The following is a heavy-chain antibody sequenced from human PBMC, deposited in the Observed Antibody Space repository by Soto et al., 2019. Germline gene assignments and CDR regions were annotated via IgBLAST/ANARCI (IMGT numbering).Heavy chain of an antibody. CDR1: GFTFSSYA. V-gene: IGHV3-30-3*01. Sequence: GGSLRLSCAASGFTFSSYAMHWVRQAPGKGLEWVAVISYDGSNKYYADSVKGRFTISRDNSKNTLYLQMNSLRAEDTAVYYCARVGAAAGTRYYYYYGMDVWGQGTTVTVSS. CDR2: ISYDGSNK. CDR3: ARVGAAAGTRYYYYYGMDV. J-gene: IGHJ6*02. D-gene: IGHD6-13*01.